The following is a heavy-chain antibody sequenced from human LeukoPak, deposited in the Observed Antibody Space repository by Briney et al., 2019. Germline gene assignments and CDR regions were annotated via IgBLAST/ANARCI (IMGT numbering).Heavy chain of an antibody. Sequence: GGSLRLSCAASGFTFSSYGMHWVRQAPGKGLEWVAVISYDGSNKYFAESVKGRFTISRDNSKNTLYLQMNSLRAEDTAVHYRAKAGHVLRFPAGMDVWGQGTTVTVSS. D-gene: IGHD3-3*01. CDR3: AKAGHVLRFPAGMDV. J-gene: IGHJ6*02. CDR2: ISYDGSNK. V-gene: IGHV3-30*18. CDR1: GFTFSSYG.